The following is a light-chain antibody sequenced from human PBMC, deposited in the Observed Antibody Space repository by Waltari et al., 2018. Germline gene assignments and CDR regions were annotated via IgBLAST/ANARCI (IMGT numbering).Light chain of an antibody. CDR3: LQRSNWPYT. V-gene: IGKV3-11*01. CDR1: QTVRSF. Sequence: IVLTQSPATLSLSPGESATLSCRASQTVRSFLAWYQQKPGQAPRLLIFDASSRAPGIPAKFRGSGSGTDFTLTVSNLEPEDFAVYYCLQRSNWPYTFGQGTRVEIK. CDR2: DAS. J-gene: IGKJ2*01.